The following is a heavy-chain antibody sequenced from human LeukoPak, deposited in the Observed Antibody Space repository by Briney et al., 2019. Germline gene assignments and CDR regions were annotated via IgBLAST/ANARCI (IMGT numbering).Heavy chain of an antibody. CDR1: GCTFSSYA. CDR3: ATNKGQYGDYSNWFDP. D-gene: IGHD4-17*01. J-gene: IGHJ5*02. Sequence: SSVKVSFKASGCTFSSYAISWVRQAPGQGLEWMGGIIPIFGTANYAQKFQGRVTITADESTSTAYMELSSLRSEDTAVYYCATNKGQYGDYSNWFDPWGQGTLVTVSS. CDR2: IIPIFGTA. V-gene: IGHV1-69*01.